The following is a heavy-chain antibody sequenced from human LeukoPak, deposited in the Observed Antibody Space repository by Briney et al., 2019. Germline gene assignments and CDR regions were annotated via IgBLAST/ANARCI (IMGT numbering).Heavy chain of an antibody. J-gene: IGHJ6*02. CDR2: INPSGGST. CDR1: GYTFTSYY. V-gene: IGHV1-46*01. Sequence: GASVKVSCKASGYTFTSYYMHWVRQAPGQGLEWMGIINPSGGSTSYAQKFQGRVTITADESTSTAYMELSSLRSEDTAVYYCARVHATGTIPIYYYGMDVWGQGTTVTVSS. CDR3: ARVHATGTIPIYYYGMDV. D-gene: IGHD1-1*01.